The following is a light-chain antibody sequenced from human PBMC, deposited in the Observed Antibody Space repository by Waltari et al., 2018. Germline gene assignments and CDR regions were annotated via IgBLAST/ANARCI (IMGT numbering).Light chain of an antibody. CDR2: KAS. J-gene: IGKJ1*01. Sequence: DIQMTQSPSTLSASVGDRVTITCRASQSISSWLAWYQQKPGKAPKLLIYKASSLERGVPSRFSGSGSGTEFTLAISSLQPDDLATFYCQQYNSYPWTFGQGTKVEIK. CDR3: QQYNSYPWT. CDR1: QSISSW. V-gene: IGKV1-5*03.